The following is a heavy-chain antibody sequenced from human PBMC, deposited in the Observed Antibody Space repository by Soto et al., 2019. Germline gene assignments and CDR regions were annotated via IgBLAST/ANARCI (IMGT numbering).Heavy chain of an antibody. CDR2: ISYDGSNK. V-gene: IGHV3-30-3*01. J-gene: IGHJ3*02. CDR3: AKDQGYDFWSGDHAFDI. Sequence: PGGSLRLSCAASGFTFSSYAMHWVRQAPGKGLEWVAVISYDGSNKYYADSVKGRFTISRDNSKNTLYLQMNSLRAEDTAVYYCAKDQGYDFWSGDHAFDIWGQGTMVTVSS. D-gene: IGHD3-3*01. CDR1: GFTFSSYA.